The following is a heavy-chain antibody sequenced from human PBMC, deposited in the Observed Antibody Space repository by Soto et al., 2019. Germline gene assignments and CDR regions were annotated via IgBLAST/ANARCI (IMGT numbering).Heavy chain of an antibody. CDR3: ARFRGVIHYYYYGMDV. CDR1: GGTFSSYA. V-gene: IGHV1-69*06. Sequence: SVKVSCKASGGTFSSYAISWVRQAPGQGLEWMGGIIPIFGTANYAQKFQGRVTITADKSTSTAYMELSSLRSEDTAVYYCARFRGVIHYYYYGMDVWGQGTTVTVSS. J-gene: IGHJ6*02. D-gene: IGHD3-10*01. CDR2: IIPIFGTA.